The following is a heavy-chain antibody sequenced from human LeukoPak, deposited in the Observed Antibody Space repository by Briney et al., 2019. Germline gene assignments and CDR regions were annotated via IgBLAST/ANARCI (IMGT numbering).Heavy chain of an antibody. CDR3: ARGDSSGWYYFDY. J-gene: IGHJ4*02. V-gene: IGHV4-39*07. Sequence: SETLSLTCTVSGGSISSDSYYWGWIRQPPGKGLEWIGSIYYSGNTYYNPPLKSRVTISVDTSKNQFSLKLSSVTAADTAVYYCARGDSSGWYYFDYWGQGTLVTVSS. D-gene: IGHD6-19*01. CDR2: IYYSGNT. CDR1: GGSISSDSYY.